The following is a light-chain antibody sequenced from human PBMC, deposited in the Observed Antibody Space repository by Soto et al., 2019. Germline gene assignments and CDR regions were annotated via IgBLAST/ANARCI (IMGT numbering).Light chain of an antibody. J-gene: IGKJ1*01. CDR3: QQYNNWPQT. Sequence: EIVMTQSPATLSVSPGERATLSSRASQSVSSNLAWYQQKPGQAPRLLIYGASTRATGIPARFSGSGSGTEFTLTISSLQSEDFAVYYCQQYNNWPQTFG. CDR2: GAS. CDR1: QSVSSN. V-gene: IGKV3-15*01.